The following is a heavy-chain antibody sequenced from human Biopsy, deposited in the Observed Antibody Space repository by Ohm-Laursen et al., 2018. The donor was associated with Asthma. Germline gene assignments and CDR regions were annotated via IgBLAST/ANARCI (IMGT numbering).Heavy chain of an antibody. D-gene: IGHD3-16*01. CDR2: IYYIGST. CDR1: GGSIRSGAYY. CDR3: ARRGGVRRYFDY. J-gene: IGHJ4*02. Sequence: TLSLTCTVSGGSIRSGAYYWSWVRQPPGKGLEWIGYIYYIGSTYYNPSLKSRVAISLDTSKNQFSLKLSSVTAADTAVYFCARRGGVRRYFDYWGQGTLVTVSS. V-gene: IGHV4-30-4*01.